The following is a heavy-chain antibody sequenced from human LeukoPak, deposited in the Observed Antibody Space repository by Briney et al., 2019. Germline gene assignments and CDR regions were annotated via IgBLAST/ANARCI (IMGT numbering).Heavy chain of an antibody. CDR3: ARGNCRGNLSGAFDI. Sequence: GGSLRLSCAASGFTVSSNYMSWVRQAPGKGLEWVSVIYSGGSTYYADSVKGRFTISRDNSKNTLYLQMNSLRAEDTAVYYCARGNCRGNLSGAFDIWGQGTMVTVSS. CDR2: IYSGGST. J-gene: IGHJ3*02. CDR1: GFTVSSNY. V-gene: IGHV3-53*01. D-gene: IGHD4-23*01.